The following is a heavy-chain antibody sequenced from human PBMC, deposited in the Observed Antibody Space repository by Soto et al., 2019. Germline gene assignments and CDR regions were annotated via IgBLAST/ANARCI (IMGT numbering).Heavy chain of an antibody. J-gene: IGHJ5*02. V-gene: IGHV4-31*03. Sequence: QVQLQESGPGLVKPSQTLSLTCTVSGGSISSGGYYWSWIRQHPGKGLEWIGYIYYSGSTYYNPSLKSRVTISVDTSKNQFSLKLSSLTAADTAVYYCARVYYDILTGYYSGGWFDPWGQGTLVTVSS. CDR1: GGSISSGGYY. D-gene: IGHD3-9*01. CDR2: IYYSGST. CDR3: ARVYYDILTGYYSGGWFDP.